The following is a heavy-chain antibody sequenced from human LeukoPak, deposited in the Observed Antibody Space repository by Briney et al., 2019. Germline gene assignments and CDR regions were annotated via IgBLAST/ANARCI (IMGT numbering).Heavy chain of an antibody. V-gene: IGHV3-23*01. CDR2: ISKSGDST. J-gene: IGHJ6*02. D-gene: IGHD3-10*01. CDR3: ASQGGLLWFGELSGGMDV. CDR1: RFTFSSYA. Sequence: GGSLRLSCTASRFTFSSYAMSWVRQAPGKGLEWVSAISKSGDSTYFAGSVMGRFAISRDNSKNTLYLQMNSLRAEDTAVYYCASQGGLLWFGELSGGMDVWGQGTTVTVSS.